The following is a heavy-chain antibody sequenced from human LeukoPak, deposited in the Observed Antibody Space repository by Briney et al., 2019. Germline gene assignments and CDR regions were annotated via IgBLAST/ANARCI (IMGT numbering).Heavy chain of an antibody. CDR3: ARADPYYYDSSGSKLDAFDI. V-gene: IGHV4-59*01. CDR1: GGSISSYY. D-gene: IGHD3-22*01. CDR2: IYYSGST. Sequence: SETLSLTCTVSGGSISSYYWSWIRQPPGKGLEWIGYIYYSGSTNYNPSLKSRVTISVDTSKNQCSLKLSSVTAADTAVYYCARADPYYYDSSGSKLDAFDIWGQGTMVTVSS. J-gene: IGHJ3*02.